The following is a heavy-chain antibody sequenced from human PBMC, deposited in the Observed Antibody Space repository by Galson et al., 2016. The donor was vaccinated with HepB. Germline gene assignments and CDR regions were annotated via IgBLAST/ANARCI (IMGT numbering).Heavy chain of an antibody. CDR2: ISYTGSHT. Sequence: SLRLSCAASGFDFSEYYMSWIRQAPGKGPEWVSHISYTGSHTNYIDFVKGRFTITRNNARNLVFLQMNSLRAEDAAVYYCATPKDPGHYFSYLIEHWGQGTLVTVSS. V-gene: IGHV3-11*06. CDR1: GFDFSEYY. CDR3: ATPKDPGHYFSYLIEH. J-gene: IGHJ1*01. D-gene: IGHD3-9*01.